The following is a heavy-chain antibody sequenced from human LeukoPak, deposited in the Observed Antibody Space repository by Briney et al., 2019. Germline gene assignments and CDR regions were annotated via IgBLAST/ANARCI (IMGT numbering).Heavy chain of an antibody. CDR2: IYTSGST. Sequence: SETLSLTCTVSGASISSYHWSWIRQPPGKGLEWIGYIYTSGSTKYNSSLNSRVTISADTSKNQFSLKLNSVTAADTAVYYCARPRGYSSWFDPWGQGTLVTVSS. V-gene: IGHV4-4*09. CDR1: GASISSYH. J-gene: IGHJ5*02. CDR3: ARPRGYSSWFDP. D-gene: IGHD4-11*01.